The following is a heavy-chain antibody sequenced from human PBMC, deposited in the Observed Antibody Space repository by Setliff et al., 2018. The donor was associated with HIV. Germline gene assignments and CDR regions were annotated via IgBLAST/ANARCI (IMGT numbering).Heavy chain of an antibody. Sequence: LRLSCAASGFTFSSYNMNWIRQSPGKGLEWIGNIYYDGSTNYNPSLKSRVTMSLDTSKNQFSLKLNSVTALDTAVYYCARKGSSSRSQEYYYDFWGQGTLVTVSS. CDR2: IYYDGST. V-gene: IGHV4-28*06. CDR1: GFTFSSYNM. J-gene: IGHJ4*02. D-gene: IGHD6-13*01. CDR3: ARKGSSSRSQEYYYDF.